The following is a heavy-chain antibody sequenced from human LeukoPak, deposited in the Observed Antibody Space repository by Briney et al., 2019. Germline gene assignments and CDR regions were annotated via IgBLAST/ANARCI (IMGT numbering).Heavy chain of an antibody. D-gene: IGHD1-26*01. Sequence: AASVKVSCKASGYTFTSYYTHWVRQAPGQGLEWMGLINPSGSSTSYAQKFQGRLSLTRDMSTSTDYMELSSLRSEDTAVYYCARDNSVGDTAWWFDPWGQGTLVTVSS. J-gene: IGHJ5*02. V-gene: IGHV1-46*01. CDR2: INPSGSST. CDR1: GYTFTSYY. CDR3: ARDNSVGDTAWWFDP.